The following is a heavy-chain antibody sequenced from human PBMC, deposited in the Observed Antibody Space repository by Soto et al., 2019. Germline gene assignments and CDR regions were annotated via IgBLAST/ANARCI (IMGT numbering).Heavy chain of an antibody. J-gene: IGHJ6*02. Sequence: ITLKESGPTLVKPTQTLTLTCTFSGFSLNTGGVGVGWVRQPRGKAMEWLALIYWDDDERYRPSLRSRLNITXDXXXTXXVLTMTHRAPEDTATYYCVRNWRYYGGDYYYGMDAWGQGTTVTVSS. CDR3: VRNWRYYGGDYYYGMDA. CDR1: GFSLNTGGVG. CDR2: IYWDDDE. V-gene: IGHV2-5*02. D-gene: IGHD3-10*01.